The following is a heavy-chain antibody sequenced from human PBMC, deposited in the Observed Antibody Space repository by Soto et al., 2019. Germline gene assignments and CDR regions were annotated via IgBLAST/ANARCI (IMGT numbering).Heavy chain of an antibody. Sequence: QVQLQESGPGLVKPSQTLSLTCTVSGGSISSGDYYWSWIRQPPGKGLEWIGYIYYSGSTYYNPSPKRRVTISVDTSKNQFSLTLSSVTAADTAVYYCARDPVVDTAMVHDDFDIWGQGTMVTVSS. CDR3: ARDPVVDTAMVHDDFDI. CDR2: IYYSGST. CDR1: GGSISSGDYY. V-gene: IGHV4-30-4*01. J-gene: IGHJ3*02. D-gene: IGHD5-18*01.